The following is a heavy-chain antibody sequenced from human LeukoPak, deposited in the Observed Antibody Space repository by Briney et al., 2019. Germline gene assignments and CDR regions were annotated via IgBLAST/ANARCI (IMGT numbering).Heavy chain of an antibody. Sequence: ASVKVSCKTSGYTFTGYYMHWVRQAPGQGLEWMGWINPNSGGTNYAQKFQGRVTMTRDTSISTAYMELSRLRSDDTAMYYCAREGIRIAAAGTIDYWGQGTLVTDSS. CDR3: AREGIRIAAAGTIDY. V-gene: IGHV1-2*02. D-gene: IGHD6-13*01. CDR1: GYTFTGYY. J-gene: IGHJ4*02. CDR2: INPNSGGT.